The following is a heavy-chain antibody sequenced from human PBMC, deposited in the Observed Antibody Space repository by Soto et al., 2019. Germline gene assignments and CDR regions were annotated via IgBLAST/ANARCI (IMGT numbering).Heavy chain of an antibody. CDR3: AHCRGGVASF. Sequence: QITLNESGPTLVKPTQTLTLTCTFSGFSLGTRDVGVGWIRQPPGEALEWLGVVYWDDSKTYSPSLESRLTITKDTSKNQVVLRMTKMDPVDTATYYCAHCRGGVASFWGQGTLVTVSS. CDR1: GFSLGTRDVG. J-gene: IGHJ4*02. CDR2: VYWDDSK. D-gene: IGHD2-2*01. V-gene: IGHV2-5*02.